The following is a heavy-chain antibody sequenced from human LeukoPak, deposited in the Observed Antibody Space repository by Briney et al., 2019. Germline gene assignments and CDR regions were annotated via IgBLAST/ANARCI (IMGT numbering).Heavy chain of an antibody. J-gene: IGHJ5*02. V-gene: IGHV4-4*02. CDR2: IHQTGST. D-gene: IGHD6-25*01. CDR1: GGSISSSHW. Sequence: PSGTLSLTCAVSGGSISSSHWWSWVRRPPGKGLEWIGEIHQTGSTNSNPSLRSRGSISLDKAKNQFTLNLNSVTAADTAVYYCASSDYCKLDLWGQGILVTVSS. CDR3: ASSDYCKLDL.